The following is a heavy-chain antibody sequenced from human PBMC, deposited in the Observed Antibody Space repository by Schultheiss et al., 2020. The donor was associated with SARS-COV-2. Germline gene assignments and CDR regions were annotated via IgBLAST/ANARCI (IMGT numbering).Heavy chain of an antibody. CDR1: GGSISSYY. Sequence: SETLSLTCTVSGGSISSYYWSWIRQPPGKGLEWIGYIYYSGSTNYNPSLKSRVTISVDTSKNQFSLKLSSVTAADTAVHPYCSGGSCQYYGMDVWGQGTTVTVSS. D-gene: IGHD2-15*01. J-gene: IGHJ6*02. V-gene: IGHV4-59*12. CDR3: CSGGSCQYYGMDV. CDR2: IYYSGST.